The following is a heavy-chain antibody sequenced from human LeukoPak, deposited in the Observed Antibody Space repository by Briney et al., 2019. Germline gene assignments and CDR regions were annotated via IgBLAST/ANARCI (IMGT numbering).Heavy chain of an antibody. D-gene: IGHD3-22*01. V-gene: IGHV3-53*01. J-gene: IGHJ4*02. CDR3: ARATYYYDSSGYYVFYFDN. CDR1: GFTVSSNY. Sequence: GGSLRLSCAASGFTVSSNYMSWVRQAPGKGLEWVSVIYSGGSTYYADSVKGRFTISRDNSKNTLYLQMNSLRAEDTAVYYCARATYYYDSSGYYVFYFDNWGQGALVTVSS. CDR2: IYSGGST.